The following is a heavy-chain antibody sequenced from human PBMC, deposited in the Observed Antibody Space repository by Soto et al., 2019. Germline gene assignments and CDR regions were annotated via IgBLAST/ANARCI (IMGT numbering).Heavy chain of an antibody. CDR2: IIPILGIA. V-gene: IGHV1-69*02. D-gene: IGHD2-15*01. CDR1: GGTFSSYT. J-gene: IGHJ5*02. CDR3: AMPQPYWSGGCCYPDP. Sequence: QVQLVQSGAEVKKPGSSVKVSCKASGGTFSSYTISWVRQAPGQGLEWMGRIIPILGIANYAQKFQGRGTITADKTRRTAYMEVNSLRSEGTGLYYCAMPQPYWSGGCCYPDPWGQGTLVTVSS.